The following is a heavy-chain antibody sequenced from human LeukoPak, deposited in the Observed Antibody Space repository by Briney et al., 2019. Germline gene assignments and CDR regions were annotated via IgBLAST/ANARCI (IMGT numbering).Heavy chain of an antibody. CDR1: GGSISSGAYY. Sequence: SETLSLTCTVSGGSISSGAYYWSWVRQHPGKGLEWIAYIYYSGSPYYNLSLKSRVTISVDTSNNQFSLKLSSVTAADTAVYYCARTHITGTGYFDYWGQGTLVTVSS. V-gene: IGHV4-31*03. D-gene: IGHD1-20*01. CDR2: IYYSGSP. J-gene: IGHJ4*02. CDR3: ARTHITGTGYFDY.